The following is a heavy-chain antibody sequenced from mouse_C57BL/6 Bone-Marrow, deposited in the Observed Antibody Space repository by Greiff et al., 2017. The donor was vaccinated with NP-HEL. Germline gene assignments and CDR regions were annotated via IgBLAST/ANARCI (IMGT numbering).Heavy chain of an antibody. CDR3: ARLWLLLLRSFWYFDV. CDR1: GYAFSSSW. J-gene: IGHJ1*03. D-gene: IGHD1-1*01. Sequence: QVQLQQSGPELVKPGASVKISCKASGYAFSSSWMNWVKQRPGKGLEWIGRIYPGDGDTNYNGKFKGKATLTADKSSSTAYMQLSSLTSEDSAVYFCARLWLLLLRSFWYFDVWGTGTTVTVSS. V-gene: IGHV1-82*01. CDR2: IYPGDGDT.